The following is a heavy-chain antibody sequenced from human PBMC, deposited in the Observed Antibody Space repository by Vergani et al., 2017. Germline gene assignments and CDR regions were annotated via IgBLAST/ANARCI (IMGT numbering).Heavy chain of an antibody. CDR1: GFPFSTYG. V-gene: IGHV3-30*02. J-gene: IGHJ4*02. CDR2: IQKDVIEK. Sequence: QVQLVKSGGGVVKPGESLRLSCAASGFPFSTYGMHRVRQAPGKGRGWVAFIQKDVIEKFYSDSVRGRFTISRDISKNVLYLEMNSLSAEDTALYHCVKDHPVFDEWGRGTLVSVS. CDR3: VKDHPVFDE.